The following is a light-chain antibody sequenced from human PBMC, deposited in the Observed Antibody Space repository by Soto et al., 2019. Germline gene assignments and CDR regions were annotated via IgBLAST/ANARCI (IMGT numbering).Light chain of an antibody. CDR1: QSVSSY. V-gene: IGKV3-11*01. CDR2: DAS. J-gene: IGKJ5*01. CDR3: QQRSNWPSIT. Sequence: EIVLTQSPATLSLSPGERATLSCRASQSVSSYLAWYQQKPGQAPRLLIYDASTRATGIPARFGGSGSGTDFTLTISGLEPEDFAVYYCQQRSNWPSITFGQGTRLEIK.